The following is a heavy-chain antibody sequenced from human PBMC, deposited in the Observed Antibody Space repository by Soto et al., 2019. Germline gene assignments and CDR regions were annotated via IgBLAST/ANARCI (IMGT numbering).Heavy chain of an antibody. D-gene: IGHD6-19*01. CDR3: ARLYSSGWYGPGRY. Sequence: EVQLVESGGGVVRPGGSLRLSCAASGFTFDDYGMSWVRQAPGKGLEWVSGINWNGGSTGYADSVKGPFTISRDNAKNSLYLQMNGLRAEDTALYYCARLYSSGWYGPGRYWGQGTLVTVSS. J-gene: IGHJ4*02. CDR1: GFTFDDYG. V-gene: IGHV3-20*04. CDR2: INWNGGST.